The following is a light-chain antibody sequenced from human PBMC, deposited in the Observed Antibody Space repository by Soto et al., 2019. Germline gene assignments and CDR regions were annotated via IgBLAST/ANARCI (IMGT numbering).Light chain of an antibody. Sequence: ELVMTQSPAILSVSPGERATLSCRASQSVGINVAWYQQKPGQAPRLLIYGAFDRATGIPARFSAGGSGTDFSLIISGLQPEDFAIYYCQQRVNWPPTFGGGTKVDIK. CDR3: QQRVNWPPT. V-gene: IGKV3-11*01. CDR1: QSVGIN. CDR2: GAF. J-gene: IGKJ4*01.